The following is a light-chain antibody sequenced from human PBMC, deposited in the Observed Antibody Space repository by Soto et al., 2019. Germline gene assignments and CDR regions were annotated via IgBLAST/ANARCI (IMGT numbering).Light chain of an antibody. CDR1: SSDVGGYNY. CDR3: SSYTSSSTYNYV. Sequence: SVLTQPASVSGSPGQSITISYTGTSSDVGGYNYVSWYQQHPGKAPKLMIYEVSNRPSGVSNRFSGSKSGNTASLTISGLQAEDEADYYCSSYTSSSTYNYVFGTGTKVTVL. J-gene: IGLJ1*01. V-gene: IGLV2-14*01. CDR2: EVS.